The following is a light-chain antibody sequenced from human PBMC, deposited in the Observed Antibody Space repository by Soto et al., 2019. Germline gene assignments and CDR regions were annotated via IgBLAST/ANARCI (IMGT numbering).Light chain of an antibody. Sequence: QLVLTQSSSASASLGSSVKLTCTLSSGHRSYIIAWHQQQPGKAPRYLMKLEGSGSYNKGSGVPDLFSGSSSGADRYLTMSNLQSEDEADYYCETWDSNIRVFGGGTKLTVL. CDR2: LEGSGSY. CDR1: SGHRSYI. J-gene: IGLJ2*01. V-gene: IGLV4-60*03. CDR3: ETWDSNIRV.